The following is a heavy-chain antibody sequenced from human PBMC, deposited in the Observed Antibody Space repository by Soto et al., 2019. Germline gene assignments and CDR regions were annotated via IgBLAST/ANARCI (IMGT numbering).Heavy chain of an antibody. V-gene: IGHV4-59*01. CDR1: VGKMRAYY. Sequence: SENRPHTYTVSVGKMRAYYWSWIRKPPGKGLEWIGYMYNTGSTVYNPSFKSRVTISVDTSKNQFSLKLNSVTAADTAVYYCARDLWGYCGTDCYPLDVWGQGTTVT. D-gene: IGHD2-21*02. J-gene: IGHJ6*02. CDR2: MYNTGST. CDR3: ARDLWGYCGTDCYPLDV.